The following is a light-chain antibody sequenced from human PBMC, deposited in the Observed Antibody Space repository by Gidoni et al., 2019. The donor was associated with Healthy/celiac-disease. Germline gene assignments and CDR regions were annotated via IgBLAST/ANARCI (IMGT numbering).Light chain of an antibody. Sequence: QQKPGKAPKLLIYKASTLESGVPSRFSGSGSGTEFTLTISSLQPDDFATYYCQQYNTYPLTCXGXTKVEIK. CDR2: KAS. V-gene: IGKV1-5*03. J-gene: IGKJ4*01. CDR3: QQYNTYPLT.